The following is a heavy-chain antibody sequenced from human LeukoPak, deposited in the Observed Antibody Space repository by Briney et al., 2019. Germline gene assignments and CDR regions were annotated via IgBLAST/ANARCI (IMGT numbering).Heavy chain of an antibody. CDR2: FDPEDGET. V-gene: IGHV1-24*01. CDR3: ASMRGDY. J-gene: IGHJ4*02. Sequence: GASVKVSCKVSGYTLTELSMHWVRQAPGKGLEWMGGFDPEDGETIYAQKFQGRVTMTTDTSTSTAYMELRSLRSDDTAVYYCASMRGDYWGQGALVTVSS. D-gene: IGHD6-6*01. CDR1: GYTLTELS.